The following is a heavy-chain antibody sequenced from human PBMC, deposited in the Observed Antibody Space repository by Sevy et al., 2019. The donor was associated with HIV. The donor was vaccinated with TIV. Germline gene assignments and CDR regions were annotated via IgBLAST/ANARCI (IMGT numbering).Heavy chain of an antibody. CDR2: ISYYGNNK. Sequence: GGSLRLSCAASGFTFSDYGLHWVRQAPGKGLEWVAVISYYGNNKYYSPSVKGRFTISRDNSKKTVSLQMSGLTAEDTAVYYCARDLIRLDYYDSSGHLDRGVDYWGQGTLVTVSS. V-gene: IGHV3-30*03. CDR1: GFTFSDYG. D-gene: IGHD3-22*01. CDR3: ARDLIRLDYYDSSGHLDRGVDY. J-gene: IGHJ4*02.